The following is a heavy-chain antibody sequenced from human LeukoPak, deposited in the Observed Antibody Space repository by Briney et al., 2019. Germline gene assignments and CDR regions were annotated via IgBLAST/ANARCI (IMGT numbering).Heavy chain of an antibody. Sequence: SETLSLTCTVSGGSISSGDCYWSWIRQPPGKGLEWIGYSYYSGSTYYNPSLKSRVTISVDTSKNQFSLKLSSVTAADTAVYYCARQYSGYDPLDYWGQGTLVTVSS. CDR1: GGSISSGDCY. J-gene: IGHJ4*02. CDR2: SYYSGST. D-gene: IGHD5-12*01. V-gene: IGHV4-30-4*01. CDR3: ARQYSGYDPLDY.